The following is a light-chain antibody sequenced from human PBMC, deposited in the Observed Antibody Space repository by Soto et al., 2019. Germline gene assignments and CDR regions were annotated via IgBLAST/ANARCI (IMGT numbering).Light chain of an antibody. Sequence: QLVLTQPPSASGTPGQRVSISCSGGRSNIGSNLVSWDQQLPGTAPKLLLYFNDQRPSGVPDRFSGSKSGTSASLAVSELQSEDXADYFCASWDDSLKGVLFGGGTKVTVL. CDR2: FND. V-gene: IGLV1-44*01. CDR1: RSNIGSNL. CDR3: ASWDDSLKGVL. J-gene: IGLJ3*02.